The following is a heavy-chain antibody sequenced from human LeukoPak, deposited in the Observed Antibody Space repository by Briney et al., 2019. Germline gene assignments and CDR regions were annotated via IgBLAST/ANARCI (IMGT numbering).Heavy chain of an antibody. Sequence: SETLSLTCAVSGYSISSGYYWGWIRQPPGKGLEWIGSIYHSGSTYYNPSLKSRVTISVDTSKNQFSLKLSSVTAADTAVYYCASIVGATVRSLGPNAFDIWGQGTMVTVSS. D-gene: IGHD1-26*01. J-gene: IGHJ3*02. CDR2: IYHSGST. CDR3: ASIVGATVRSLGPNAFDI. CDR1: GYSISSGYY. V-gene: IGHV4-38-2*01.